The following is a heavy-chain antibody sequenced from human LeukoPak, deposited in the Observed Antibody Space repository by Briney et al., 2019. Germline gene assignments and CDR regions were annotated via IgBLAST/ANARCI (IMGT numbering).Heavy chain of an antibody. CDR1: GGSISSSSYY. D-gene: IGHD5-18*01. CDR2: VYYSGSA. CDR3: ARPSAYSYGYVDY. J-gene: IGHJ4*02. Sequence: SETLSLTCTVSGGSISSSSYYWGWFRQPPGKGLERIWSVYYSGSAYYNPSLKSRVPISVDTSKDQFSLRLSAVAAAEPAVYYCARPSAYSYGYVDYWGRGNLVTVSS. V-gene: IGHV4-39*01.